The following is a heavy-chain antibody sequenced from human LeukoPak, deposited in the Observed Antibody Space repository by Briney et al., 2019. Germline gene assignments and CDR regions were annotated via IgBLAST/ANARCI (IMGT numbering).Heavy chain of an antibody. CDR3: VRDVGGIYYVFGY. D-gene: IGHD1-26*01. CDR1: GFTFANYV. CDR2: ISGGSIK. V-gene: IGHV3-23*01. Sequence: GGSLRLSCAASGFTFANYVMRWVRQTPWKGLEWVSSISGGSIKYYAESVKGRFTISRGNSKNMMYLQMNSLRAEDTAVYYCVRDVGGIYYVFGYWGQGTLVTVSS. J-gene: IGHJ4*02.